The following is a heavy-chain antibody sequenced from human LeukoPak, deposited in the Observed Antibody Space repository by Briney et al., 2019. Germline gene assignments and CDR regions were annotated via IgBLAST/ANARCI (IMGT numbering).Heavy chain of an antibody. Sequence: PSETLSLTCAVSGGSFSGYYWTWIRQPPGKGLEWIGEINHSGSANYNPSLMSRVTISLDTSKNHFSLNLSSVTAADTAVYYCARGGSDSSGWYGGYYFDYWGQGTLVTVSS. D-gene: IGHD6-19*01. J-gene: IGHJ4*02. V-gene: IGHV4-34*01. CDR2: INHSGSA. CDR1: GGSFSGYY. CDR3: ARGGSDSSGWYGGYYFDY.